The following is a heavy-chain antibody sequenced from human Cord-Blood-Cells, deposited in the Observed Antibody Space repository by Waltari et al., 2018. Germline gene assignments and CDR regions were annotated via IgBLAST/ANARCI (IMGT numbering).Heavy chain of an antibody. J-gene: IGHJ6*02. CDR1: GGSFSGYY. Sequence: QVQLQQWGAGLLKPSETLSLTCAVYGGSFSGYYWSWIRKPPGKGLEWIGKINHSGSTNYNPSLKSRVNISVDTSKNQFSLKLSSVTAADTAVYYCASGSYYYYYGMDVWGQGTTVTVSS. CDR2: INHSGST. V-gene: IGHV4-34*01. CDR3: ASGSYYYYYGMDV.